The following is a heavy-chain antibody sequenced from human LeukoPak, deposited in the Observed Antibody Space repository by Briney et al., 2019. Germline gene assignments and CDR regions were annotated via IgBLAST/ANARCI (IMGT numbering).Heavy chain of an antibody. V-gene: IGHV3-11*01. CDR3: ARVQKGIAAAGTGGGWFEP. CDR2: ISSGGSTI. J-gene: IGHJ5*02. Sequence: XGSXXXXXXASGFTFSDXYXSXIRXAPGKGVXGXAYISSGGSTIYYPDSVRGQFTISRDNAKKSLYLQMNSLRAEDTAVYYCARVQKGIAAAGTGGGWFEPWGQGTLVTVS. CDR1: GFTFSDXY. D-gene: IGHD6-13*01.